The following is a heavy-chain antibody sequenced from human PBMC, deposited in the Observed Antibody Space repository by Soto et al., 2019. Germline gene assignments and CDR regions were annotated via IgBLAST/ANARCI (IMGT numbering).Heavy chain of an antibody. CDR3: SRVFGVVVGQFDY. D-gene: IGHD3-22*01. V-gene: IGHV3-30-3*01. CDR1: GFTFSSYA. J-gene: IGHJ4*02. Sequence: QVQLVESGGGVVQPGRSLRLSCAASGFTFSSYAMHWVRQAPGKGLEWVAVISYDESNKYYADSVKGRFTISRDNSKNTLYLQLNSLRAEDMAVYYCSRVFGVVVGQFDYWGQGTLVTVSS. CDR2: ISYDESNK.